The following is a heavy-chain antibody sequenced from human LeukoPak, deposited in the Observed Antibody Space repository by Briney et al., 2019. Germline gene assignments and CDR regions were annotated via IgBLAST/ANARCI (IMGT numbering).Heavy chain of an antibody. V-gene: IGHV3-11*06. Sequence: PGGSLRLSCAASGFTFSDYYMSSRSSYTNYADSVKGRFTISRDSAKNSLYLQMNSLRAEDTAVYYCARDQGILTGFNWFDPWGQGTLVTVSS. D-gene: IGHD3-9*01. CDR3: ARDQGILTGFNWFDP. CDR1: GFTFSDYY. J-gene: IGHJ5*02. CDR2: SRSSYT.